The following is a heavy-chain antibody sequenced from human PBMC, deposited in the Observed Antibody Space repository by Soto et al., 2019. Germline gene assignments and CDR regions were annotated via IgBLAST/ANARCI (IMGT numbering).Heavy chain of an antibody. V-gene: IGHV4-34*01. CDR2: INHTGTT. CDR3: ARADSTRPSLYDY. Sequence: SETLSLTCAVYGGSFSGYYWTWIRQPPGTGLEWIGEINHTGTTYYNPSLKSRHTISVDTSKNQFSLKVTSVTAADSAVYYCARADSTRPSLYDYWGQGALVTVSS. CDR1: GGSFSGYY. J-gene: IGHJ4*02. D-gene: IGHD6-13*01.